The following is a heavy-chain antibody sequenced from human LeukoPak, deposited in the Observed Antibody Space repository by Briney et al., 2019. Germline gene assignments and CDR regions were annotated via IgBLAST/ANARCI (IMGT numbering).Heavy chain of an antibody. CDR2: INHSGST. CDR3: ARSLAYYDFWSGNSVFYYYYMDV. D-gene: IGHD3-3*01. CDR1: GGSFSGYY. J-gene: IGHJ6*03. V-gene: IGHV4-34*01. Sequence: PSETLSLTCAVYGGSFSGYYWSWIRQPPGKGLEWIGEINHSGSTNYNPSLKSRVTISVDTSKNQFSLKLSSVTAADTAVYYCARSLAYYDFWSGNSVFYYYYMDVWGKGTTVTVSS.